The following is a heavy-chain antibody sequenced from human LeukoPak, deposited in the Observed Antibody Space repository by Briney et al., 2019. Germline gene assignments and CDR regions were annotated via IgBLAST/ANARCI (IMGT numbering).Heavy chain of an antibody. V-gene: IGHV4-39*07. CDR1: GGSISSSSYY. D-gene: IGHD2-2*01. CDR3: ARQINYCSSTSCYLAGWFDP. J-gene: IGHJ5*02. Sequence: SETLSLTCTVSGGSISSSSYYWGWIRQPPGKGLEWIGSIYYSGSTYYNPSLKSRVTISVDRSKNQFSLKLSSVTAADTAVYYCARQINYCSSTSCYLAGWFDPWGQGTLVTVSS. CDR2: IYYSGST.